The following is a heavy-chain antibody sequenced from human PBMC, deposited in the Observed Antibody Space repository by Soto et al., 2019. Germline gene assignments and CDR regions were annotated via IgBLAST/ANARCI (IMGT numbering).Heavy chain of an antibody. CDR3: ARDKDWLQFCVNYYDMLDV. CDR1: GGTFSNSA. CDR2: IMPIFRTP. J-gene: IGHJ6*02. Sequence: QVQLEQSGAEVKKPRSSVKVSCKASGGTFSNSAISWVRQAPGQGLEWMGGIMPIFRTPDYAQKFQGSVIAKAADSTCTVYMELSALSSDDTYVYYGARDKDWLQFCVNYYDMLDVWGQGTTVTVSS. V-gene: IGHV1-69*12. D-gene: IGHD5-12*01.